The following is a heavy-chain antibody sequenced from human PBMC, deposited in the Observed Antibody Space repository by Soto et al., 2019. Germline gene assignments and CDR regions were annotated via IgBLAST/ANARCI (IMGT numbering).Heavy chain of an antibody. CDR2: IDWDDDK. CDR1: GFSLRTSGMC. Sequence: SGRTLVNAAQTLTLAWTFSGFSLRTSGMCVSWIRQPPGKALEWLALIDWDDDKYYSTSLKTRLTISKDTSKNQVDLTMTNMEPVDTATYYCARMGGASGSHPDSLHPSGQATLVT. CDR3: ARMGGASGSHPDSLHP. D-gene: IGHD1-26*01. J-gene: IGHJ5*02. V-gene: IGHV2-70*01.